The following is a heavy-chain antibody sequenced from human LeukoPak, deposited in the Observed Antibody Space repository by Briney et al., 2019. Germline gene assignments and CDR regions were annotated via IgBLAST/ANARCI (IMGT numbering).Heavy chain of an antibody. CDR1: GFTFSSYS. CDR2: ISSSSSYI. CDR3: ARAEYYYDSSGYPTH. J-gene: IGHJ4*02. D-gene: IGHD3-22*01. Sequence: GGSLRLSCAASGFTFSSYSMNWVRQAPGKGLEWVSSISSSSSYIYYADSVKGRFTISRDNAKNSLYLQMNRLRAEDTAVYYCARAEYYYDSSGYPTHWGQGTMVTVSS. V-gene: IGHV3-21*01.